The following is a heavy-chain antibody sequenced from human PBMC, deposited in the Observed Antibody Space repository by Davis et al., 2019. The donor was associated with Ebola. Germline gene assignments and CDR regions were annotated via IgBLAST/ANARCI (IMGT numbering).Heavy chain of an antibody. Sequence: GGSLRLSCVASGFTFSSYAMSWVRQAPGKGLEWVSSISSSSSYIYYADSVKGRFTISRDNAKNSLYLQMNSLRAEDTAVYYCARVGDYIWGSSTYYFDYWGQGTLVTVSS. J-gene: IGHJ4*02. D-gene: IGHD3-16*01. CDR3: ARVGDYIWGSSTYYFDY. V-gene: IGHV3-21*01. CDR2: ISSSSSYI. CDR1: GFTFSSYA.